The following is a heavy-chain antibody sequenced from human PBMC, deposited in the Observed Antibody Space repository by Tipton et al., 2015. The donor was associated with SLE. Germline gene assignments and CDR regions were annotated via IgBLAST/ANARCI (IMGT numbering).Heavy chain of an antibody. CDR2: IYYSGGT. CDR1: GGSMSTYY. D-gene: IGHD2-15*01. CDR3: ARYSLTNWHLDL. Sequence: LRLSCTVSGGSMSTYYWSWIRLPPGKGLEWIGYIYYSGGTSYNPSLNSRVTISVDTSRNQFSLKLTSVTAADSAVYYCARYSLTNWHLDLWGRGILVTVSS. J-gene: IGHJ2*01. V-gene: IGHV4-59*01.